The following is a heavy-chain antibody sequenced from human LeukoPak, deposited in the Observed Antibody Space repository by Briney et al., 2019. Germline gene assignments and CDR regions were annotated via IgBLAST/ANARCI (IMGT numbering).Heavy chain of an antibody. J-gene: IGHJ3*02. V-gene: IGHV4-34*01. Sequence: PSETLSLTCAVYGGSFSGYYWSWIRQPPGKGLEWIGEINHSGSTNYNPSLKSRVTISVDTSKNQFPLKLSSVTAADTAVYYCARGRLLTDIWGQGTMVTVSS. CDR2: INHSGST. CDR3: ARGRLLTDI. CDR1: GGSFSGYY.